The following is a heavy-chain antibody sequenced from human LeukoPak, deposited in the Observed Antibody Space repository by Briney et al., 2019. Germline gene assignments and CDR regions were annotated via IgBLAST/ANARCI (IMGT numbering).Heavy chain of an antibody. D-gene: IGHD5-18*01. CDR3: ARETSDTAMDYY. CDR1: GFTFSSYE. J-gene: IGHJ4*02. Sequence: QPGGSLRLSCAASGFTFSSYEMNWVRQAPGKGLEWVSYISSSGSTIYYADSVKGRFTISRDNSKNTLYLQMNSLRAEDTAVYYCARETSDTAMDYYWGQGTLVTVSS. CDR2: ISSSGSTI. V-gene: IGHV3-48*03.